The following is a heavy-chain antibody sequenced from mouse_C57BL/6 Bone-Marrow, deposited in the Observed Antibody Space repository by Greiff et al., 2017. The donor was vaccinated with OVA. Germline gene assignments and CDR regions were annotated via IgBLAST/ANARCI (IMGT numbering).Heavy chain of an antibody. CDR1: GYTFTSYG. CDR2: IYPRSGNT. CDR3: ARPVYGSFAWFAY. J-gene: IGHJ3*01. D-gene: IGHD1-1*01. Sequence: QVQLQQSGAELARPGASVKLSCKASGYTFTSYGISWVKQRTGQGLEWIGEIYPRSGNTYYNEKFKGKATLTADKSSSTAYMELRSLTSEDSAVYFCARPVYGSFAWFAYWGQGTLVTVSA. V-gene: IGHV1-81*01.